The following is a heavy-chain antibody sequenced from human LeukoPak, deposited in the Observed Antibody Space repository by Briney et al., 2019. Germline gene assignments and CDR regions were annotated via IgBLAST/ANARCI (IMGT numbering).Heavy chain of an antibody. V-gene: IGHV4-59*08. J-gene: IGHJ5*02. D-gene: IGHD3/OR15-3a*01. CDR1: GGSISSYY. Sequence: PSETLSLTCTVSGGSISSYYWSWIRQPPGKGLEWIVHIYYSGSTNYNPSLKSRVTISVDTSKNQFSLKLSSVTAADTAVYYYARQRTKRGFVGLVIPCSWFDPWGQGTLVTVSS. CDR3: ARQRTKRGFVGLVIPCSWFDP. CDR2: IYYSGST.